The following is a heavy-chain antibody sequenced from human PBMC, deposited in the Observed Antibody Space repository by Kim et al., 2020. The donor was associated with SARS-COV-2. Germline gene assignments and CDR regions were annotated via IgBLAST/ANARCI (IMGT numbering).Heavy chain of an antibody. D-gene: IGHD3-22*01. J-gene: IGHJ3*02. Sequence: ASVKVSCKASGYTFTGYYMHWVRQAPGQGLEWMGRINPNSGGTNYAQKFQGRVTMTRDTSISTAYMEPSRLRSDDTAVYYCASQLRITMIVVVHYAFDIWGQGTMVTVSS. V-gene: IGHV1-2*06. CDR1: GYTFTGYY. CDR2: INPNSGGT. CDR3: ASQLRITMIVVVHYAFDI.